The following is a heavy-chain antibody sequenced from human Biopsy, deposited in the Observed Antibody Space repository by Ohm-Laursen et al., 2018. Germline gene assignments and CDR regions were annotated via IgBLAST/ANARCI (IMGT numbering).Heavy chain of an antibody. CDR1: GYTLTTYY. J-gene: IGHJ4*02. CDR3: VLASFDY. V-gene: IGHV1-46*01. Sequence: SSVKVSCNASGYTLTTYYIHWVRQAPGHGLGWMGIINPGGNSKAYTQNFQGRVTMTWDTSTTTVYMELSSLRSEDTAVYYCVLASFDYWGQGTLVTVPS. CDR2: INPGGNSK.